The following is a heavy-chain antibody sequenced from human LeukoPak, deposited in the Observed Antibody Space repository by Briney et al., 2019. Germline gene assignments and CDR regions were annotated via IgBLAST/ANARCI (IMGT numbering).Heavy chain of an antibody. V-gene: IGHV1-2*06. CDR3: ARATVAGASVFDY. J-gene: IGHJ4*02. Sequence: ASVKVSXKASGYTFTGYYMHWVRQAPGQGLEWMGRINPNSGGTNYAQKFQGRVTMTRDTSISTAYMELSRLRSDGTAVYYCARATVAGASVFDYWGQGTLVTVSS. CDR2: INPNSGGT. CDR1: GYTFTGYY. D-gene: IGHD6-19*01.